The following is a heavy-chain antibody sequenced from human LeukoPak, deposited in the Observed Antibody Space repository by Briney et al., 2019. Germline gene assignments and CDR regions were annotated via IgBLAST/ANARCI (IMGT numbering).Heavy chain of an antibody. CDR3: VRDHLWAFDY. V-gene: IGHV3-48*01. Sequence: GGSLRLSCAASGFTFSSYSMNWVRQAPGKGLEWVSYISNSIIDYADSVKGRFTVSRDNAKNSLYLQMNSLRAEDTAVYYCVRDHLWAFDYWGQGTLVTVSS. J-gene: IGHJ4*02. D-gene: IGHD3-10*01. CDR1: GFTFSSYS. CDR2: ISNSII.